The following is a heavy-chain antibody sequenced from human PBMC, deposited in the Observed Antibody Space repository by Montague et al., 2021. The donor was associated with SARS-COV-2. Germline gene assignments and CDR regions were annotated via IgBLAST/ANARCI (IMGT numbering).Heavy chain of an antibody. J-gene: IGHJ4*02. V-gene: IGHV4-34*01. CDR1: GGSFSDYY. Sequence: SETLSLTCAVYGGSFSDYYWSWIRQPPGKGLEWIGEINHRGTSNYNPSPKSRVSISVDTSKNQFSLYLSSVTAADPAVYYCARGRQHFNMIVVVMTGVEYYFDYWGQGTLVTVSS. CDR2: INHRGTS. CDR3: ARGRQHFNMIVVVMTGVEYYFDY. D-gene: IGHD3-22*01.